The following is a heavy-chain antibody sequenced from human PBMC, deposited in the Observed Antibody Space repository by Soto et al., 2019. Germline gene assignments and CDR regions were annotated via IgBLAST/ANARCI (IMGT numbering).Heavy chain of an antibody. J-gene: IGHJ2*01. D-gene: IGHD4-17*01. CDR1: SGSISSSNW. CDR3: ARTTVTSPQERYFDL. CDR2: IYHSGST. Sequence: QVQLQESGPGLVKPSGTLSLTCAVSSGSISSSNWWSWVRQPPGKGLEWIGEIYHSGSTNYNPSLKSRVTISVDKSKNQFSLKLSSVTAADTAVYYCARTTVTSPQERYFDLWGRGTLVTVSS. V-gene: IGHV4-4*02.